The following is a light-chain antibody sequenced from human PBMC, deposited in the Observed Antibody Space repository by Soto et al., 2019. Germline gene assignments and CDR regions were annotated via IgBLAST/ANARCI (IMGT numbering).Light chain of an antibody. CDR3: CSYAGSQTWV. CDR2: EVS. Sequence: QSALTQPPSASGSPGQSVTISCTGTSSDVGGYNYVSWYQQHPGKAPKLMIYEVSKRPSGVPDRFSGSKSGNTASLTVSGLQAEDEADYYCCSYAGSQTWVFGGGTKLTVL. CDR1: SSDVGGYNY. V-gene: IGLV2-8*01. J-gene: IGLJ3*02.